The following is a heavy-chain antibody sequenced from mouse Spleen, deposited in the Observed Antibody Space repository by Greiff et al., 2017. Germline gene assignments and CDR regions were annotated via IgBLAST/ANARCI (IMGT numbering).Heavy chain of an antibody. CDR1: GYTFTDYY. J-gene: IGHJ2*01. V-gene: IGHV1-76*01. CDR2: IYPGSGNT. D-gene: IGHD5-1*01. Sequence: VHLVESGAELVRPGASVKLSCKASGYTFTDYYINWVKQRPGQGLEWIARIYPGSGNTYYNEKFKGKATLTAEKSSSTAYMQLSSLTSEDSAVYFCAREDLRYFDYWGQGTTLTVSS. CDR3: AREDLRYFDY.